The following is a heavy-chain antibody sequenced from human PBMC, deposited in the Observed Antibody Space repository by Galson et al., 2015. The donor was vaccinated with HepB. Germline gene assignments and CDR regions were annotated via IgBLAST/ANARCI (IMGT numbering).Heavy chain of an antibody. D-gene: IGHD6-13*01. CDR2: MWYDESNK. J-gene: IGHJ6*02. CDR3: AREVGIATVGTGYYCMDV. Sequence: SLRLSCAASGFTFRSYGMHWVRQAPGKGLEWVAVMWYDESNKYYADSVKGRFTISRDNSKNTLYLQMNSLSAEDTAVYYCAREVGIATVGTGYYCMDVWGQGTTVTVSS. CDR1: GFTFRSYG. V-gene: IGHV3-33*01.